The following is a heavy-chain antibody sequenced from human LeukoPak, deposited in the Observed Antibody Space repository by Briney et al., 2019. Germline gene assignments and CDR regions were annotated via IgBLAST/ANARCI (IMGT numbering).Heavy chain of an antibody. Sequence: GGSLRLSCAASRFTFSGSAMHWVRQASGKGLEWVGRIRSKANSYATAYAASVKGRFTISRDDSKNTAYLQMNSLKTEDTAVYYCTRHTPPGGITWGQGTLVTVSS. CDR3: TRHTPPGGIT. D-gene: IGHD3-10*01. J-gene: IGHJ4*02. V-gene: IGHV3-73*01. CDR1: RFTFSGSA. CDR2: IRSKANSYAT.